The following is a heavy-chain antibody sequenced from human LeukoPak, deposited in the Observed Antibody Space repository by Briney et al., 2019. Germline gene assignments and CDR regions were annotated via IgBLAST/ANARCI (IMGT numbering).Heavy chain of an antibody. D-gene: IGHD3-3*01. CDR1: GVTFSNAW. J-gene: IGHJ4*02. Sequence: GGSLRLSCAASGVTFSNAWMSWVRQAPGKGLEWVGCIKSKTDGGTTDYAAPVKGRFTISRDDSKNTLYLQMNSLKTEDTAVYYCTTEYDFWSGYQDWGQGTLVTVSS. CDR3: TTEYDFWSGYQD. V-gene: IGHV3-15*01. CDR2: IKSKTDGGTT.